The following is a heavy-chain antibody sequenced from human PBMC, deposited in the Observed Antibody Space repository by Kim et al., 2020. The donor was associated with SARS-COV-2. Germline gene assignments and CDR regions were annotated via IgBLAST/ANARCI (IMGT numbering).Heavy chain of an antibody. Sequence: GGSLRLSCAASGFTFSSYAMHWVRQAPGKGLEWVAVIWYDGSNKYYGDSVKGRFTISRDNSKNTVYLQMNSLRAEDTAMYYCARERGWMGGGGYGIDVWGQGTPVTVSS. CDR1: GFTFSSYA. J-gene: IGHJ6*02. D-gene: IGHD3-16*01. V-gene: IGHV3-30-3*01. CDR2: IWYDGSNK. CDR3: ARERGWMGGGGYGIDV.